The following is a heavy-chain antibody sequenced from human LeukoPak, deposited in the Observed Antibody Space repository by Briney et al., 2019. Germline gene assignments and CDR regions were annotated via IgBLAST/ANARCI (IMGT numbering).Heavy chain of an antibody. Sequence: GGSLRLSCAASGFTFSSFWMTWVRQAPGKGLEWVANINQDGSEKYYVDSVKGRFTISRDNAKNLVYLQMSSLRGEDTAVYYCARDGGVSGYDLLDYWGQGTLVTVSP. D-gene: IGHD5-12*01. CDR2: INQDGSEK. V-gene: IGHV3-7*01. CDR3: ARDGGVSGYDLLDY. CDR1: GFTFSSFW. J-gene: IGHJ4*02.